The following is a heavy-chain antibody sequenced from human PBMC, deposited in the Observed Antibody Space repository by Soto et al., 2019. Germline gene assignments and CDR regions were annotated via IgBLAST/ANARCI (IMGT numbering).Heavy chain of an antibody. V-gene: IGHV4-59*01. D-gene: IGHD3-9*01. Sequence: SETLSLPWTVSGGSISSYYWSWIRQPPGKGLEWIGYIYYSGSTNYNPSLKSRVTISVDTSKNQFSLRLSSVTAADTAVYYCARDTGYFDWTDAFDIWGKGTMVTVSS. CDR1: GGSISSYY. CDR3: ARDTGYFDWTDAFDI. J-gene: IGHJ3*02. CDR2: IYYSGST.